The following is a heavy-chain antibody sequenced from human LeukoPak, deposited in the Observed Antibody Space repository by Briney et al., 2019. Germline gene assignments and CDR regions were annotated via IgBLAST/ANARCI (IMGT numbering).Heavy chain of an antibody. V-gene: IGHV3-21*01. CDR1: GFTFSSHS. Sequence: GGSLRLSCAASGFTFSSHSMNWVRQAPGKGLEWVSFISSSGDSIYYADSVKGRFTISRDNAKSSLNLQMNSLRAEDTAVYHCVRDELAATGSLGHWGQGILVTVSS. CDR3: VRDELAATGSLGH. CDR2: ISSSGDSI. J-gene: IGHJ4*02. D-gene: IGHD3-9*01.